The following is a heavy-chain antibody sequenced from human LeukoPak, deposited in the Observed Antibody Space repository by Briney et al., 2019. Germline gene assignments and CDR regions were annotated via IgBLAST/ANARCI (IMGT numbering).Heavy chain of an antibody. J-gene: IGHJ5*02. Sequence: SETLSLTCTVSGGSISSGGYYWSWIRPHPGTGLEWIGYIYYSGSTYYNPSLKSRVTISVDTSKNQFSLKLSSVTAADTAVYYCARGLLFSWFDPWGQGTLVTVSS. D-gene: IGHD2-21*02. CDR3: ARGLLFSWFDP. CDR1: GGSISSGGYY. CDR2: IYYSGST. V-gene: IGHV4-31*03.